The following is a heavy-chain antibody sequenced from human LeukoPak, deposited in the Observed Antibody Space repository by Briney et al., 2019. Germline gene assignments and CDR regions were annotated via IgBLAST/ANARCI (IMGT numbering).Heavy chain of an antibody. CDR3: ARLKKTYYYDSSGYSTFDY. V-gene: IGHV4-59*08. D-gene: IGHD3-22*01. J-gene: IGHJ4*02. Sequence: SETLSPSCTVSGGSISSYYWSWIRQPPGKGLEWIGYIYYSGSTNYNPSLKSRVTISVDTSKNQFSLKLSSVTAADTAVYYCARLKKTYYYDSSGYSTFDYWGQGTLVTVSS. CDR2: IYYSGST. CDR1: GGSISSYY.